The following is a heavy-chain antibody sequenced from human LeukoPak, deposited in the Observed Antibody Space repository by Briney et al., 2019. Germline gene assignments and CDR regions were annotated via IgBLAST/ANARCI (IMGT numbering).Heavy chain of an antibody. CDR2: IRYDGSNK. D-gene: IGHD2-15*01. V-gene: IGHV3-30*02. CDR3: EKDLVGYCSGGSCYPVDY. Sequence: PAGCLRLSCAASGFTFSSYGMHWVRQAPGKGLEWVAFIRYDGSNKYYADSVKGRFTISRDNSKNTLYLQMNSLITEDTAVYYCEKDLVGYCSGGSCYPVDYWGQGTLVTVSS. J-gene: IGHJ4*02. CDR1: GFTFSSYG.